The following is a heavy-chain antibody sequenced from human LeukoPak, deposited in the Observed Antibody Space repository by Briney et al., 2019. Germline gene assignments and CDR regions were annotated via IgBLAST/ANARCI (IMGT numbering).Heavy chain of an antibody. CDR1: GYTLTSQD. Sequence: ASVKVSCKASGYTLTSQDVNWVRQATGQGLEWMGWMNPSSGNTGYAPKFQGRVTMTRDTSSTTAFMELTGLTSEDTAVYYCARGTPAITFGGIIVTSWFYFDYWGQGTRVTISS. V-gene: IGHV1-8*01. CDR2: MNPSSGNT. J-gene: IGHJ4*02. CDR3: ARGTPAITFGGIIVTSWFYFDY. D-gene: IGHD3-16*02.